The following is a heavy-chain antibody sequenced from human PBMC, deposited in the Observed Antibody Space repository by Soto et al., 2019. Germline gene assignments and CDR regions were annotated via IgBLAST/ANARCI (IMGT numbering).Heavy chain of an antibody. CDR3: AKPLSLYSSIYLDY. CDR2: ISSSGDTK. D-gene: IGHD6-13*01. J-gene: IGHJ4*01. V-gene: IGHV3-11*01. Sequence: XGSLILSCSAAGFRFSDYYMSWIRQAPGKGLDWVSYISSSGDTKLYAESVKGRFTISRDNVRNSLHLEMNSLRAEDKAVYYCAKPLSLYSSIYLDYWTHGTLVTVSS. CDR1: GFRFSDYY.